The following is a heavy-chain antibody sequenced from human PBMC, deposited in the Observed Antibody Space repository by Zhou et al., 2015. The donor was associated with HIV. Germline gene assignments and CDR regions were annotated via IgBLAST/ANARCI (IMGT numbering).Heavy chain of an antibody. CDR3: ASSPHYYDSSGYLNYFDY. D-gene: IGHD3-22*01. V-gene: IGHV1-69*12. J-gene: IGHJ4*02. CDR2: IIPIFGTA. CDR1: GGTFSSYA. Sequence: QVQLVQSGAEVKKPGSSVKVSCKASGGTFSSYAISWVRQAPGQGLEWMGGIIPIFGTANYAQKFQGRVTITADESTSTAYMELSSLRSEDTAVYYCASSPHYYDSSGYLNYFDYWGQGTLVTVSS.